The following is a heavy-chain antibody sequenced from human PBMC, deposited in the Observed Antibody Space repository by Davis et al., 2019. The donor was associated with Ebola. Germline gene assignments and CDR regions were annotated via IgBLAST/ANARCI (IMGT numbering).Heavy chain of an antibody. V-gene: IGHV5-10-1*01. J-gene: IGHJ4*02. CDR3: ARQRHIVLMANDY. CDR2: IDPSDSYT. CDR1: GYYFTSYW. D-gene: IGHD2-8*01. Sequence: GESLKISCKCSGYYFTSYWISWVRQMPGRGLEWMGRIDPSDSYTNYSPSFQGHVTISVDKSINTAYLQWSTLRASDTAMYYCARQRHIVLMANDYWGQGTLVTVSS.